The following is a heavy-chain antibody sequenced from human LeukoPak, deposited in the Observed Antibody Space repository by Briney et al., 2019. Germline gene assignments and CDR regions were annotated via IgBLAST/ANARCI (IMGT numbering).Heavy chain of an antibody. CDR1: GGSISSSSYY. V-gene: IGHV4-39*01. CDR2: IYYSGST. D-gene: IGHD2-15*01. CDR3: ARHFPSVVAIYTGFDP. Sequence: SETLSLTCTVSGGSISSSSYYWGWIRQPPGKGLEWIGSIYYSGSTYYNPSLKSRVTISVDTSKNQFSLKLSSVTAADTAVYYCARHFPSVVAIYTGFDPWGQGTLVTVSS. J-gene: IGHJ5*02.